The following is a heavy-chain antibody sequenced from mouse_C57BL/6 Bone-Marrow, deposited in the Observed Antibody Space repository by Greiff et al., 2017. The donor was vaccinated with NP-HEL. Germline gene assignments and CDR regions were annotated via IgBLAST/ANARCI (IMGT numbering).Heavy chain of an antibody. Sequence: EVQLVESGGDLVKPGGSLKLSCAASGFTFSSYGMSWVRQTPDKRLEWVATISSGGSYTYYPDSVKGRFTISRDNAKNTLYLQMSRLKSEDTAMYYCARPPFAYWGQGTLVTVSA. CDR3: ARPPFAY. J-gene: IGHJ3*01. V-gene: IGHV5-6*01. CDR2: ISSGGSYT. CDR1: GFTFSSYG.